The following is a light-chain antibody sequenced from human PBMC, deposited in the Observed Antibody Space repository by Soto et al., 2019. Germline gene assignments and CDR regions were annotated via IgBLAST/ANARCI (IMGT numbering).Light chain of an antibody. CDR2: AAS. V-gene: IGKV1-39*01. J-gene: IGKJ3*01. Sequence: DIQMTQSPSSLSASVGDRVTITCRARQRISSYLNWYQQKPGKAPKLLIYAASSLQSGVPSRFSGSGSGTDFTLTISSLQPEDFATYYCQQSYSTPFTFGPGTKVDIK. CDR3: QQSYSTPFT. CDR1: QRISSY.